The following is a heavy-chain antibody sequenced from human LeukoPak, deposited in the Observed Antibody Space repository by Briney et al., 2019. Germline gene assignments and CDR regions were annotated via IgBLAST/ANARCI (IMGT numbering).Heavy chain of an antibody. J-gene: IGHJ6*03. V-gene: IGHV4-4*07. CDR2: IYTSGST. D-gene: IGHD2-2*01. Sequence: ASETLSLTCTVSGGSISSYYWSWIRQPAGKGLEWSGRIYTSGSTNYNPSLKSRVTISVDKSKNQFSLKLSSVTAADTAVYYCARDGCSSTSCYDDYYYMDVWGKGTTVTVSS. CDR3: ARDGCSSTSCYDDYYYMDV. CDR1: GGSISSYY.